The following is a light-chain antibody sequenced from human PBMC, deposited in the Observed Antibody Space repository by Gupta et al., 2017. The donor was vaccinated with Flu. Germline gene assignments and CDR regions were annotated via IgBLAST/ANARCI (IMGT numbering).Light chain of an antibody. J-gene: IGLJ3*02. CDR1: SSNMANNY. CDR3: GTWDSSLSAWV. CDR2: ENN. Sequence: KVIISCSGSSSNMANNYVYWYQQLPGTAPQLLIYENNRRPSGIPDRFSGSKSDTSATLGITGIQTGDEADYYCGTWDSSLSAWVFGGGTKLTVL. V-gene: IGLV1-51*02.